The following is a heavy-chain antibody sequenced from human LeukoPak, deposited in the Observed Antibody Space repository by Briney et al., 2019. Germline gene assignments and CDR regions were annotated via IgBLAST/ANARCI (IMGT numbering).Heavy chain of an antibody. V-gene: IGHV3-23*01. CDR3: ARDSSGWSFDY. CDR1: GFTFSTYA. Sequence: GGSLRLSCAASGFTFSTYAMSWVRQAPGKGLEWVSGISGSGGSTYYADSVKGRFTISRDNSKNTLYLQMNSLGVEDTAVYYCARDSSGWSFDYWGQGTLVSVSS. D-gene: IGHD6-19*01. CDR2: ISGSGGST. J-gene: IGHJ4*02.